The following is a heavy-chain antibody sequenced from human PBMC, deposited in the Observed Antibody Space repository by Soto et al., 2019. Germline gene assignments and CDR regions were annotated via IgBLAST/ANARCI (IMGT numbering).Heavy chain of an antibody. CDR1: GDYMSISNW. CDR3: ARGLISGSHYSGGWYYFDS. J-gene: IGHJ4*02. V-gene: IGHV4-4*02. D-gene: IGHD1-26*01. Sequence: SETLSLTCTVSGDYMSISNWWNWVRQPPGKGLEWIGEAHHSGRTNYNPSLKSRVTISVDKSKNQFSLKLNSVTAADTAVYYCARGLISGSHYSGGWYYFDSWGQGTQVTVSS. CDR2: AHHSGRT.